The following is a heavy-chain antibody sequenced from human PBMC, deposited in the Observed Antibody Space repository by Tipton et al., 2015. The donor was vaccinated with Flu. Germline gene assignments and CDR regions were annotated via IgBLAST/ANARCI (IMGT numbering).Heavy chain of an antibody. J-gene: IGHJ4*02. CDR3: VKVPSDGGHWVYFDY. V-gene: IGHV3-23*01. D-gene: IGHD2-15*01. CDR2: ISGSGSST. CDR1: GFTFSSYA. Sequence: SLRLSCAASGFTFSSYAMNWVRQAPGKGLEWVSVISGSGSSTYYADSVKGRFTISRDNSKNTLYLQMNSLRAEDTAVYYCVKVPSDGGHWVYFDYWGQGTLVTVSS.